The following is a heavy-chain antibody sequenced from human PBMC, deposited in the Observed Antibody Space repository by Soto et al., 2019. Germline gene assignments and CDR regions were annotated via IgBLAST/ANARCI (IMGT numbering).Heavy chain of an antibody. D-gene: IGHD2-15*01. CDR3: ARHLTYCSAGSCYSDSPYYIMDV. J-gene: IGHJ6*01. Sequence: ETLSLTCTVSGGSISSSSYYWGWIRQPPGKGLEWIGSIFYSGSTYYNPSLKSRVTISVDTSKNLFSLKLSSVTAADTAVYYCARHLTYCSAGSCYSDSPYYIMDVWGQGTTVTVSS. CDR1: GGSISSSSYY. CDR2: IFYSGST. V-gene: IGHV4-39*01.